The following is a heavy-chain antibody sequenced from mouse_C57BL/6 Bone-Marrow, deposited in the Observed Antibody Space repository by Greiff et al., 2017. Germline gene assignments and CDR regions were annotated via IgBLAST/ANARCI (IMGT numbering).Heavy chain of an antibody. J-gene: IGHJ2*01. V-gene: IGHV1-72*01. Sequence: QVQLQQPGAELVKPGASVKLSCKASGYTFTSYWMHWVKQRPGRGLEWIGRIDPNSGGNKYNEKFKSKATLTVDKPSSTAYIQLSRLTSEDSAVYYCARWTTVVEGDDYWGQGTTLTVSS. CDR3: ARWTTVVEGDDY. CDR2: IDPNSGGN. D-gene: IGHD1-1*01. CDR1: GYTFTSYW.